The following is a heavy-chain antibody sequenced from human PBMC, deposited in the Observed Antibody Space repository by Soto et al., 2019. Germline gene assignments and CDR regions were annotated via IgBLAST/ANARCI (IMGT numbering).Heavy chain of an antibody. CDR1: GFTFSSYG. D-gene: IGHD2-2*01. CDR2: LWYDGSNK. Sequence: PGGSLRLSCAASGFTFSSYGMHWVRQAPGKGLEWVAVLWYDGSNKYYADSVKGRFTISRDNSKNTLYLQMNSLRAEDTAVYYCARDSEDIVVVPAAPSDYYYGMDVWGQGTTVTVSS. J-gene: IGHJ6*02. V-gene: IGHV3-33*01. CDR3: ARDSEDIVVVPAAPSDYYYGMDV.